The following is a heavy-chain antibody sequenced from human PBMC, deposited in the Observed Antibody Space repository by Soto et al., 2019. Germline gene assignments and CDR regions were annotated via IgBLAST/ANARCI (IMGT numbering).Heavy chain of an antibody. J-gene: IGHJ6*02. CDR3: ARDYDFWTPAGYYYGMDV. V-gene: IGHV1-3*01. CDR2: INAGNGNT. CDR1: GYTFTSYA. Sequence: GASVKVSCKASGYTFTSYAMHWVRQAPGQRLEWMGWINAGNGNTKYSQKSQGRVTITRDTSASTAYMELSSLRSEDTAVYYCARDYDFWTPAGYYYGMDVWGQGTTVTVSS. D-gene: IGHD3-3*01.